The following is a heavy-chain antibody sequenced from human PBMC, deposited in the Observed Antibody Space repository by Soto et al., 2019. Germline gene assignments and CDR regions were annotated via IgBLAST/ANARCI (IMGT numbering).Heavy chain of an antibody. Sequence: SVKVSCKASGGTFSSYAISWVRQAPGQGLEWMGGIIPIFGTANYAQKFQGRVTITADESTSTAYMELSSLRSEDTAVYYCARESVTGTRGGTAFDIWGQGTMVTVSS. CDR1: GGTFSSYA. J-gene: IGHJ3*02. V-gene: IGHV1-69*13. CDR3: ARESVTGTRGGTAFDI. CDR2: IIPIFGTA. D-gene: IGHD1-20*01.